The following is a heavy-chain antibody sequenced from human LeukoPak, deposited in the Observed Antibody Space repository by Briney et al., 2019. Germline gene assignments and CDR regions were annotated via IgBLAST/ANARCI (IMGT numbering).Heavy chain of an antibody. CDR3: ARDPYSGYDSLYWFDP. CDR2: INPNSGGT. CDR1: GYTSTSYD. J-gene: IGHJ5*02. V-gene: IGHV1-2*02. Sequence: ASVKVSCKASGYTSTSYDINWVRQAPGQGLEWMGWINPNSGGTNYAQKFQGRVTMTRDTSISTAYMELSRLRSDDTAVYYCARDPYSGYDSLYWFDPWGQGTLVTVSS. D-gene: IGHD5-12*01.